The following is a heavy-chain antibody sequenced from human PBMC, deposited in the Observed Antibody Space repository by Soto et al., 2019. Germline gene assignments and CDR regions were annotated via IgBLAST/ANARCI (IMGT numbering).Heavy chain of an antibody. J-gene: IGHJ6*02. CDR1: GCSISNHW. Sequence: PGGSLRLSCAVSGCSISNHWMTWVRQAPGKGLEWVANIKQDGTEKYYVDSVKGRFTISRDNAKNSLYLQMNSLRADDTAVYYCARQLIANYRVRYYYGMDVWGQGTTVTSP. CDR3: ARQLIANYRVRYYYGMDV. CDR2: IKQDGTEK. D-gene: IGHD1-7*01. V-gene: IGHV3-7*04.